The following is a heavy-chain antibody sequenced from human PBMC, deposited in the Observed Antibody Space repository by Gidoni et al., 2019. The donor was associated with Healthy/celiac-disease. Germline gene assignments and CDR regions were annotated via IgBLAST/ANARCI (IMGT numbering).Heavy chain of an antibody. CDR2: IYYSGST. V-gene: IGHV4-31*03. CDR3: ARCHGGGGQLAQGDYYYYGMDV. J-gene: IGHJ6*02. Sequence: QVQLQESGPGLVKPSQTLSLTCTVSGGSISSGGYYWSWIRQHPGKGLEWIGYIYYSGSTYYNPSLKSRVTISVDTSKNQFSLKLSSVTAADTAVYYCARCHGGGGQLAQGDYYYYGMDVWGQGTTVTVSS. CDR1: GGSISSGGYY. D-gene: IGHD6-6*01.